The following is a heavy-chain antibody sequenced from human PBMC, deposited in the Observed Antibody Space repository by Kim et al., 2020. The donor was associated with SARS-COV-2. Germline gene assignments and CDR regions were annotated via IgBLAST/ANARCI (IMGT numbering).Heavy chain of an antibody. Sequence: GGSLRLSCAASGFTFSDRYMDWVRQAPGKGLEWSARLWSPILRSIPASAACVPVRFHISRDDSMNSLSLQMNSLITEDTAVYFCVRGAITGDYYYTMDV. J-gene: IGHJ6*01. CDR3: VRGAITGDYYYTMDV. CDR1: GFTFSDRY. V-gene: IGHV3-72*01. CDR2: LWSPILRSIP. D-gene: IGHD1-20*01.